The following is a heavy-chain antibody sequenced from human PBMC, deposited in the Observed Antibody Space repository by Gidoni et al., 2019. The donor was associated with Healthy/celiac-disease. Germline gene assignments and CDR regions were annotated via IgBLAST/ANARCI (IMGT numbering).Heavy chain of an antibody. CDR3: QQTYYFDY. D-gene: IGHD1-1*01. J-gene: IGHJ4*02. Sequence: VSGISWNSGSIGYADSVKGRFTISRDNAKNSLYLQMNSLRAEDTASLGLQQTYYFDYWGQGTLVTVSS. CDR2: ISWNSGSI. V-gene: IGHV3-9*01.